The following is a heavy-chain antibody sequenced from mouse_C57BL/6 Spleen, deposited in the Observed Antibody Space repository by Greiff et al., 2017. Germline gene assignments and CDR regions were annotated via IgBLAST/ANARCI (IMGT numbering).Heavy chain of an antibody. J-gene: IGHJ3*01. V-gene: IGHV1-58*01. CDR2: IYLGNGYT. Sequence: VQLQQSGAELVRPGSSVKMSCKTSGYTFTSYGINWVKQRTGQGLEWIGYIYLGNGYTEYNEKFKGKATLTSDTSSSTAYMQLSSLTSEDSAIYVCAIGSTMVTTGAYWGQGTLVTVSA. D-gene: IGHD2-2*01. CDR1: GYTFTSYG. CDR3: AIGSTMVTTGAY.